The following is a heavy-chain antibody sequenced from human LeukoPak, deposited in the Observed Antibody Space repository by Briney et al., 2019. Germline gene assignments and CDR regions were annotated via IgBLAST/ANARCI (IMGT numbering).Heavy chain of an antibody. CDR3: AKRGVVIRVILVGFHKEAYYFDS. D-gene: IGHD3-22*01. CDR2: FSGSGGGT. V-gene: IGHV3-23*01. J-gene: IGHJ4*02. CDR1: GITLSNYG. Sequence: GGSLRLSCAVSGITLSNYGMSWVRQAPGKGLEWVAGFSGSGGGTYYADSVKGRFTISKDNPKNTLYLQMNSLRAEDTAVYFCAKRGVVIRVILVGFHKEAYYFDSWGQGALVTVSS.